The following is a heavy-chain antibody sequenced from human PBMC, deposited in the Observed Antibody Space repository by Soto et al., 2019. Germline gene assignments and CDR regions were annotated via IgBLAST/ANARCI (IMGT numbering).Heavy chain of an antibody. J-gene: IGHJ6*02. CDR1: GYTFTNYW. Sequence: PGESLKISCKGSGYTFTNYWIGWVRQMPGRGLEWMGIIHLGDSDTRYSPSFQGQVTISADKSISTAYLQWNSLKASDTAMYYCAKPSIAADGMSYYYGLDVWGQGPTVTVSS. V-gene: IGHV5-51*01. CDR2: IHLGDSDT. CDR3: AKPSIAADGMSYYYGLDV. D-gene: IGHD6-13*01.